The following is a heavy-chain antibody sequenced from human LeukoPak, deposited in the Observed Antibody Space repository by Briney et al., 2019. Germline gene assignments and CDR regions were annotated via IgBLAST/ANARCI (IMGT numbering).Heavy chain of an antibody. J-gene: IGHJ1*01. CDR3: AKDSIVAEYFRH. V-gene: IGHV3-9*01. D-gene: IGHD1-26*01. Sequence: GGSLRLSCAASGFTFDDYAMHWVRQAPGKGLEWVSGISWNSGSIGYADSVKGRFTIPRDNAKNSLYLQMNSLRAEDTALYYCAKDSIVAEYFRHWGQGTLVTVSS. CDR1: GFTFDDYA. CDR2: ISWNSGSI.